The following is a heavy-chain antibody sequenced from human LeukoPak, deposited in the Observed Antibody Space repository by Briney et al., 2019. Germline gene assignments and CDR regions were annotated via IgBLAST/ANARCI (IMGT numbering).Heavy chain of an antibody. Sequence: GGSLRLSCAASGFIFRDREMNWVRQAPGKGLEWVAHITSSPTTIYYADSVRGRFTISRDDAKNSLYLQMNSLRAEDTAVYYCAILDAGIDFDDWGQGTPVTVSS. V-gene: IGHV3-48*03. CDR2: ITSSPTTI. D-gene: IGHD3-3*01. J-gene: IGHJ4*02. CDR1: GFIFRDRE. CDR3: AILDAGIDFDD.